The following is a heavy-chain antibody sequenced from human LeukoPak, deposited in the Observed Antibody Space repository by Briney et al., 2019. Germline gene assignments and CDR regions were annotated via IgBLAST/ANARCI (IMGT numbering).Heavy chain of an antibody. Sequence: GGSLRLSCAASGFTFSSYWMHWVRQAPGKGLVWVSRINTDGSSTSYADSVKGRFTISRDNAKNSLYLQMNSLRVEDTAVYYCARGKGDGWYPFDYWGQGTLVTVSS. J-gene: IGHJ4*02. V-gene: IGHV3-74*01. CDR1: GFTFSSYW. CDR2: INTDGSST. CDR3: ARGKGDGWYPFDY. D-gene: IGHD6-19*01.